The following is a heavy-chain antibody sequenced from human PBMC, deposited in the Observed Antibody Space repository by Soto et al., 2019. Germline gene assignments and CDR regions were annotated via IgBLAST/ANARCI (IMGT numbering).Heavy chain of an antibody. Sequence: QVQLVQSGAEVRKPGASVRVSCKVPENTLTELTIDWLRQAPGKGLEWMGHSAPEQGEPVYPQKFQGRVSMTEDPSTDTAYMELISLRFEDTAVYFCAADRKIVGTIGAFDFWGQGTLVTVSS. CDR2: SAPEQGEP. CDR3: AADRKIVGTIGAFDF. V-gene: IGHV1-24*01. J-gene: IGHJ4*02. D-gene: IGHD1-26*01. CDR1: ENTLTELT.